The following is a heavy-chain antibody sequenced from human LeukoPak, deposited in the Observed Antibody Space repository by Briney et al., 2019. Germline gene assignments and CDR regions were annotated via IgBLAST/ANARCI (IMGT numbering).Heavy chain of an antibody. D-gene: IGHD2-2*02. CDR1: GYTFTSYA. Sequence: ASVKVSCKASGYTFTSYAMNWVRQAPGQGLEWMGWINPNSGGTNYAQKFQGRVTMTRDTSISTAYMELSRLRSDDTAVYYCARVWRYCSSTSCYTYYYYGMDVWGQGTTVTVSS. CDR2: INPNSGGT. V-gene: IGHV1-2*02. CDR3: ARVWRYCSSTSCYTYYYYGMDV. J-gene: IGHJ6*02.